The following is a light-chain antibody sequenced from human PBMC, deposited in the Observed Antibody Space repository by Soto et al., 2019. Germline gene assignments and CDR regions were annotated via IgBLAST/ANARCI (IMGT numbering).Light chain of an antibody. CDR1: QSVSSN. J-gene: IGKJ2*01. Sequence: EIEMTQSPSTLSVSPGERATLSCRASQSVSSNLAWYQQKPGQAPRLLIYGASTRATGIPARFSGSGSGTEFTLTISGLQSEDVAVYDGQQYNNWPDTFGQGTKLDIK. CDR3: QQYNNWPDT. CDR2: GAS. V-gene: IGKV3-15*01.